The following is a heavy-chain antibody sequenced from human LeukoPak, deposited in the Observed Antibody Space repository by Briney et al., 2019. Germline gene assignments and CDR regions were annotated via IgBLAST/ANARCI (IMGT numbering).Heavy chain of an antibody. Sequence: SGRSLRLSCAASGFTFSSYGMHWVRQAPGKGLEWVAVISYDGSNKYYADSVKGRFTISRDNSKNTLYLQMNSLRAEDTAVYYCTTDNSHRPHWGQGTLVTVSS. CDR2: ISYDGSNK. CDR3: TTDNSHRPH. J-gene: IGHJ1*01. CDR1: GFTFSSYG. V-gene: IGHV3-30*03.